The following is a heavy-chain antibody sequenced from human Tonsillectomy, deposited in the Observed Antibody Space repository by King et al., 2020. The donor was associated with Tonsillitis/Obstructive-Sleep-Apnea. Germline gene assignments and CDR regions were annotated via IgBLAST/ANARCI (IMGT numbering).Heavy chain of an antibody. CDR3: ARVTHALAAAGDFNWFDP. Sequence: QLVQSGGGLIQPGGSLRLSCAASGFTVSSNYMSWVRQAPGKGLEWVSVIYSGGSTFYADSVKGRFTISRDNSKNTLYLQMNSLRAEDTAVYYCARVTHALAAAGDFNWFDPWGQGTLVTVSS. J-gene: IGHJ5*02. D-gene: IGHD6-13*01. V-gene: IGHV3-53*01. CDR1: GFTVSSNY. CDR2: IYSGGST.